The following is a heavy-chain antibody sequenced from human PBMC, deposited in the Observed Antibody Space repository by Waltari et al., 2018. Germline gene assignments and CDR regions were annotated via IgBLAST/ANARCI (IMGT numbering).Heavy chain of an antibody. J-gene: IGHJ1*01. CDR3: GRSAFGDDGGYFQH. CDR2: MQYRGGT. Sequence: QLQLQESGPGLVMPSETLSLTCTVSGGSISTNYNWGWIRQPPGKGLEWMGNMQYRGGTFYNPSLKSRVTIALDTSKNQFSLRLSSVGAADTAVYVCGRSAFGDDGGYFQHWGQGTLVTVSS. CDR1: GGSISTNYN. V-gene: IGHV4-39*01. D-gene: IGHD4-17*01.